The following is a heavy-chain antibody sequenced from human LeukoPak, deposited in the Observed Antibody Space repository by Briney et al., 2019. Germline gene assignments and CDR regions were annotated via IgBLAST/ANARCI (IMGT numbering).Heavy chain of an antibody. Sequence: GGSLILSCAASGFTFSDYYMSWIRQAPGKGLEWVSYISSSGSTIYYADSVKGRFTISRDNAKNSLYLQMNSLRAEDTAVYYCARAMSGYSYGDWFDPWGQGTLVTVSS. J-gene: IGHJ5*02. CDR2: ISSSGSTI. CDR3: ARAMSGYSYGDWFDP. V-gene: IGHV3-11*01. CDR1: GFTFSDYY. D-gene: IGHD5-18*01.